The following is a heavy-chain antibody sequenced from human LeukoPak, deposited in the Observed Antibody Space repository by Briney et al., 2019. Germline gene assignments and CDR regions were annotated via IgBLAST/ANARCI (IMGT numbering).Heavy chain of an antibody. V-gene: IGHV3-23*01. CDR3: AKEKYSSGWYGDY. D-gene: IGHD6-19*01. CDR1: GFTFSSYA. CDR2: ISGSGGST. Sequence: GGSLRLSCAASGFTFSSYAMSWVRQAPGKGLEGVSAISGSGGSTYYADSVKGRFTISRDNSKNTLYLQMDSLRAEDTAVYYCAKEKYSSGWYGDYWGQGTLVTVSS. J-gene: IGHJ4*02.